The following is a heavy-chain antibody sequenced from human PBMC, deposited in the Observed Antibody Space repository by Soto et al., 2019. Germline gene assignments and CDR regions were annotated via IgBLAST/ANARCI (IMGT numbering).Heavy chain of an antibody. D-gene: IGHD5-12*01. V-gene: IGHV4-59*01. CDR3: AREGNLGRWLQPLDF. CDR2: IHYNGNT. CDR1: GDSISDYS. Sequence: SETLSLTWTVSGDSISDYSWSCVRQPPGKGLEWIGNIHYNGNTKYNPSLKSRVTMSLDTSKNQFSLRLISVTAADTAKYFCAREGNLGRWLQPLDFWGQGTLVTVSS. J-gene: IGHJ4*02.